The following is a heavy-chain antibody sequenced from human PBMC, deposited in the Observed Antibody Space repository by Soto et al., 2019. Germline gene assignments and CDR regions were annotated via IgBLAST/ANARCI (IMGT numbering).Heavy chain of an antibody. CDR3: AIQGTNILTGTLYYYYYGMDV. CDR1: GGSFSGYY. J-gene: IGHJ6*02. CDR2: INHSGST. Sequence: SETLSLTCAVYGGSFSGYYWSWIRQPPGKGLEWIGEINHSGSTNYNPSLKSRVTISVDTSKNQFSLKLSSVTAADTAVYYCAIQGTNILTGTLYYYYYGMDVWGQGTTVTVSS. D-gene: IGHD3-9*01. V-gene: IGHV4-34*01.